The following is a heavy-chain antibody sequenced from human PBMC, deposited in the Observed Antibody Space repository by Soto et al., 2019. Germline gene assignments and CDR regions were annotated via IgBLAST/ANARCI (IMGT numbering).Heavy chain of an antibody. CDR2: ISGGGGTT. CDR1: GFTFSDYA. V-gene: IGHV3-23*01. Sequence: GGSLRLSCAASGFTFSDYAMTWVRQAPGKGLEWVSGISGGGGTTYLADSVKGRFAISRDNSKNMLYLQMNSLEAEDTAIYYCATRTVMILNPVGYWGQGTLVTVSS. CDR3: ATRTVMILNPVGY. D-gene: IGHD3-16*01. J-gene: IGHJ4*02.